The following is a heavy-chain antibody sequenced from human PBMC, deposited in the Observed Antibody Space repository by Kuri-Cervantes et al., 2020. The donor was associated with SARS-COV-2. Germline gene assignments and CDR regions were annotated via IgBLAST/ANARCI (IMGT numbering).Heavy chain of an antibody. J-gene: IGHJ3*02. V-gene: IGHV4-30-4*08. CDR3: ARAGEWLFGDAFDI. D-gene: IGHD3-3*01. Sequence: SETLSLTCTVSGGSISSGDYYWSWIRQPPGKGLEWIGYIYYSGSTYYNPSLKSRVTISVDMSKNQFSLKLSSVTAADTAVYYCARAGEWLFGDAFDIWGQGTMVTVSS. CDR1: GGSISSGDYY. CDR2: IYYSGST.